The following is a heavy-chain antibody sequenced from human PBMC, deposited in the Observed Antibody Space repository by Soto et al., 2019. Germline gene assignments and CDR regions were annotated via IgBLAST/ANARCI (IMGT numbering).Heavy chain of an antibody. V-gene: IGHV4-38-2*02. CDR3: ARDRVAVAGSDAFDI. J-gene: IGHJ3*02. Sequence: PWETLSLTCAVSGYSISSGYYWGWIRQPPGKGLEWIGSIYHSGSTYYNPSLKSRVTIAVDTSKNQFSLKLSSVTAADTAVYYCARDRVAVAGSDAFDIWGQGTMVTVSS. D-gene: IGHD6-19*01. CDR1: GYSISSGYY. CDR2: IYHSGST.